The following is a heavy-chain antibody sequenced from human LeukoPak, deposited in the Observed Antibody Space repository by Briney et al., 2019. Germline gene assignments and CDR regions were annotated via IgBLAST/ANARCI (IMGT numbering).Heavy chain of an antibody. Sequence: PGGSLRLSCAASGFTFSSYSMNWVRQAPGKGLEWVSSISSSSSYIYYADSVKGRFTISRDNAKNSLYLQMNSLRAEDTAVYYCARDDFVVVPAGFDYWGQGTLVTVSS. J-gene: IGHJ4*02. D-gene: IGHD2-2*01. CDR3: ARDDFVVVPAGFDY. CDR1: GFTFSSYS. CDR2: ISSSSSYI. V-gene: IGHV3-21*01.